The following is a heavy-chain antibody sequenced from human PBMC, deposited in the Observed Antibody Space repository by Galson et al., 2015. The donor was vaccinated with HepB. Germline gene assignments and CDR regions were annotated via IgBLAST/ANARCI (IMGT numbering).Heavy chain of an antibody. CDR3: ARDRDSSGWSRGAFDI. J-gene: IGHJ3*02. V-gene: IGHV1-18*01. D-gene: IGHD6-19*01. CDR2: ISNYNGNT. Sequence: SVKVSCKASGGTFSSYAISWVRQAPGQGLEWLGWISNYNGNTKYAQKVQGRVTMTTDTSTSTAYMELRSLRSDDTAVYYCARDRDSSGWSRGAFDIWGQGTMVTVSS. CDR1: GGTFSSYA.